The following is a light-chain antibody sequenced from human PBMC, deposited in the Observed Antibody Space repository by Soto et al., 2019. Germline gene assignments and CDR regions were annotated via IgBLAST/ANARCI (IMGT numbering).Light chain of an antibody. CDR2: GAS. CDR1: QSVSSSY. V-gene: IGKV3-20*01. J-gene: IGKJ3*01. CDR3: QQYGSSFT. Sequence: EIVLTQSPGTLSLSPGERATLSCRASQSVSSSYLAWYQQKPGQAPRLRIYGASSSATGIPDRFSGSGSGTDFTLTISRLEPEDFAVYYCQQYGSSFTFGPGTKVDIK.